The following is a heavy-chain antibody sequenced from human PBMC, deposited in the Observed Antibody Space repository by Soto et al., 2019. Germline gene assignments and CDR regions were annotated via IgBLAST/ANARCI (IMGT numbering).Heavy chain of an antibody. D-gene: IGHD3-10*01. V-gene: IGHV5-51*01. J-gene: IGHJ6*02. Sequence: GESLKISCKGFGYSFTAYWIGWVRQMPGKGLEWMGVIYAGDSDTRYSPSFQGQVSISADKSITTAYLQWSSLKASDTAMYYCARLLSPFDSGNYYNGELLYYYGMDVWGQGTTVTVSS. CDR2: IYAGDSDT. CDR1: GYSFTAYW. CDR3: ARLLSPFDSGNYYNGELLYYYGMDV.